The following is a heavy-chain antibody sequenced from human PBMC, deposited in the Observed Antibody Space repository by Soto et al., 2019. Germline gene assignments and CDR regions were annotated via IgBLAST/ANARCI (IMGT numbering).Heavy chain of an antibody. D-gene: IGHD3-9*01. CDR1: GGSISSYY. V-gene: IGHV4-59*01. J-gene: IGHJ5*02. Sequence: PSETLSLTCTVSGGSISSYYWSWIRQPPGKGLEWIGYIYYSGSTNYNPSLKSRVTISVDTSKNQFSLKLSSVTAADTAVYYCARDPQYYDMLTGYSRGFDPWGQGPLVTVS. CDR2: IYYSGST. CDR3: ARDPQYYDMLTGYSRGFDP.